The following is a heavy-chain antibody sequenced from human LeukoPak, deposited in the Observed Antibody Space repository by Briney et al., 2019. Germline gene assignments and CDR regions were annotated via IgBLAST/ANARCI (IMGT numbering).Heavy chain of an antibody. Sequence: GASVKVSCKASGGTFSSYAVSWVRQAPGQGLEWMGWISAYKGNTYYAQKLQGRVTMTTDTSTSTAYMELRSLRSDDTAIYYCARDLYYYGSGSYYDVFDVWGQGTMVTVSS. J-gene: IGHJ3*01. D-gene: IGHD3-10*01. CDR1: GGTFSSYA. V-gene: IGHV1-18*01. CDR2: ISAYKGNT. CDR3: ARDLYYYGSGSYYDVFDV.